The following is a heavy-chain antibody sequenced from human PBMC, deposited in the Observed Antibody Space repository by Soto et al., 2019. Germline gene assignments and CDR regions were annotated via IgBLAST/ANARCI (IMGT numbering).Heavy chain of an antibody. CDR2: IHYTGST. J-gene: IGHJ4*02. V-gene: IGHV4-31*03. Sequence: SETLSLTCTVSGGSISSATYCWSWIRQHPGKGLEWIGYIHYTGSTFYNPSLKSRVTISVDTSKNQFSLKLSSVTAADTAVYHCARVGGSGRYNFDNWGQGTLVIVSS. D-gene: IGHD6-19*01. CDR3: ARVGGSGRYNFDN. CDR1: GGSISSATYC.